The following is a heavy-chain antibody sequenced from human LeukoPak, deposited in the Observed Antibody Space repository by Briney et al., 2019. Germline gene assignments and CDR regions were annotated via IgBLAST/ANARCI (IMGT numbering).Heavy chain of an antibody. CDR1: GYTLTELS. CDR2: FDPEDGET. V-gene: IGHV1-24*01. Sequence: GSSVKVSCKVSGYTLTELSMHWVRQAPGKGLEWMGGFDPEDGETIYAQKFQGRVTMTEDTSTDTAYMELSSLRSEDTAVYYCATFGIAAAKYWFDPWGQGTLVTVSS. J-gene: IGHJ5*02. CDR3: ATFGIAAAKYWFDP. D-gene: IGHD6-13*01.